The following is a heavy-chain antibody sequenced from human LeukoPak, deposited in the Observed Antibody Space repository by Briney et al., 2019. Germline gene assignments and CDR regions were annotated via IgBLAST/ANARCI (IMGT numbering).Heavy chain of an antibody. CDR1: GFTFNAYS. J-gene: IGHJ4*02. CDR3: ARETGGSYGIDY. D-gene: IGHD1-26*01. V-gene: IGHV3-21*01. Sequence: GGSLRLSWAASGFTFNAYSMNWVRQAPGRGLEWVSSISSGSSYIYFADSVKGRFTISRDNAKNSLYLQMNSLRAEDTAVYYCARETGGSYGIDYWGQGTLVTVAS. CDR2: ISSGSSYI.